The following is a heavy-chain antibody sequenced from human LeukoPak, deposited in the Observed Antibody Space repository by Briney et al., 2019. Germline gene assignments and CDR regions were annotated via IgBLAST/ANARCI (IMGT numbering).Heavy chain of an antibody. CDR1: GGSISGYY. CDR2: IYHSAST. Sequence: SETLSLTCTVSGGSISGYYWSWIRQPPGKGLEWIGYIYHSASTNYNPSLKSRLTISIDTSKTQFSLRLSTVTAADTAVYYCARHRDSSGWPNYFDYWGQGTLVTVSS. J-gene: IGHJ4*02. CDR3: ARHRDSSGWPNYFDY. V-gene: IGHV4-59*08. D-gene: IGHD6-19*01.